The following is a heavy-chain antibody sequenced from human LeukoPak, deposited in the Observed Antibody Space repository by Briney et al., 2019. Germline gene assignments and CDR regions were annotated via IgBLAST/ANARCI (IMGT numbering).Heavy chain of an antibody. CDR1: GYTFIGYY. J-gene: IGHJ4*02. CDR2: INPNSGGT. V-gene: IGHV1-2*02. Sequence: ASVKVSCKASGYTFIGYYMHWVRQAPGQGLEWMGWINPNSGGTNYAQKFQGRVTMTRDTSISTAYMELSRLRSDDTAVYYCAKRKGYSSGPFDYWGQGTLVTVSS. D-gene: IGHD6-19*01. CDR3: AKRKGYSSGPFDY.